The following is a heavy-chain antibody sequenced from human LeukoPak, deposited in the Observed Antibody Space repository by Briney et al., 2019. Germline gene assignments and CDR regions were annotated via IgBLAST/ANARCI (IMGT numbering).Heavy chain of an antibody. CDR3: ARVRILAGAFDI. Sequence: SETLSLTCTVSGGSISSYYWSWIRQPPGKGLEWIGYIYYSGSTNYNPSLKSRVTISVDTSKNQFSLKLSPVTAADTAVYYCARVRILAGAFDIWGQGTMVTVSS. J-gene: IGHJ3*02. V-gene: IGHV4-59*01. CDR1: GGSISSYY. D-gene: IGHD5-18*01. CDR2: IYYSGST.